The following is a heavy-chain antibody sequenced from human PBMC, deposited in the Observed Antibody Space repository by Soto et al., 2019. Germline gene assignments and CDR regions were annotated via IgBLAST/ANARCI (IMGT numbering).Heavy chain of an antibody. CDR3: ARADEQLVDYYSYGMDV. J-gene: IGHJ6*02. Sequence: QVQLVQSGAEVKKPGSSVKVSCKASGGTFSSYAISWVRQAPGQGLEWMGGIIPIFGTANYAQKFQGRVTITADESTSTAYMELSSLRSEDTAVYYCARADEQLVDYYSYGMDVWGQGTTVTVSS. V-gene: IGHV1-69*01. CDR1: GGTFSSYA. CDR2: IIPIFGTA. D-gene: IGHD6-6*01.